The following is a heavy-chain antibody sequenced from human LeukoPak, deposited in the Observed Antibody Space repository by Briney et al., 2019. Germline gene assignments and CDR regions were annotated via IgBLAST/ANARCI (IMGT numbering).Heavy chain of an antibody. Sequence: ASVNVSCKPSVYTFTGYDMHWVPQAPGQGLEGMRWINPNSGGTNHAQKFQGRVTITRDTSISTAYMELSRLRSDDTAVYYCARTGYSSSYRFTGDYWGQGTLVTVSS. D-gene: IGHD6-13*01. CDR3: ARTGYSSSYRFTGDY. V-gene: IGHV1-2*02. CDR1: VYTFTGYD. J-gene: IGHJ4*02. CDR2: INPNSGGT.